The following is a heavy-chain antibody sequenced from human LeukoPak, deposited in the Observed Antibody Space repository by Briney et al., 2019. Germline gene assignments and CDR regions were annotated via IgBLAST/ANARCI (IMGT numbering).Heavy chain of an antibody. V-gene: IGHV3-30*19. D-gene: IGHD2-2*01. Sequence: GGSLRLSCAASGFTFNSYAMNWVRQAPGKGLEWVAVISSDGGNTYYAESVKGRFTISRDNSKDTLYLQMNTLRAEDTALYYYTRRILPVALPLGFVCWGQGTLVTVSS. J-gene: IGHJ4*02. CDR2: ISSDGGNT. CDR3: TRRILPVALPLGFVC. CDR1: GFTFNSYA.